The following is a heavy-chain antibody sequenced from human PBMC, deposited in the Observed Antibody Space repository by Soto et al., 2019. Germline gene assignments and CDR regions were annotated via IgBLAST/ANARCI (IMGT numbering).Heavy chain of an antibody. D-gene: IGHD3-22*01. CDR3: AVGRHKTSGSNTWFDP. CDR1: GFTVSNNY. J-gene: IGHJ5*02. V-gene: IGHV3-53*01. Sequence: GGSLSLSCAASGFTVSNNYMSWVRQAPGKGLEWVSTISNTGGGTFYAGSVKGRFTISRDNSKNTLYLQMHSLRADDSAIYFCAVGRHKTSGSNTWFDPWGRGTQVTVSS. CDR2: ISNTGGGT.